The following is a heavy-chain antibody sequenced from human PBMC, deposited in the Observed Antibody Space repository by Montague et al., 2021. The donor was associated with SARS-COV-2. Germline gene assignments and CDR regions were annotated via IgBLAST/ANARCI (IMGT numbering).Heavy chain of an antibody. V-gene: IGHV4-31*03. CDR2: IHYSGST. D-gene: IGHD1-26*01. CDR3: ARDGTAGDWFDP. J-gene: IGHJ5*02. CDR1: GGSIRSENYY. Sequence: TLSLTCTVSGGSIRSENYYWSWPRQHPGKGLEWIGYIHYSGSTDYNPSLNSRVSISVDTSKNQFSLKLRSVTAADTAVYFCARDGTAGDWFDPWGQGTLVTVSS.